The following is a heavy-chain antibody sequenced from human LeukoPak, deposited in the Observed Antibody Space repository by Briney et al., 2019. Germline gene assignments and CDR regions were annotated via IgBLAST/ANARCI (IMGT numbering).Heavy chain of an antibody. Sequence: GGSLRLSCAASGFTFSSYAMSWVRQAPGKGLEWVSLLSGRGRHTNYADSVKGRFTISTGKSKNTLILQMNSLRADDTAVYYCAKSIMGTAGLLDNWGQGTLVTVSS. D-gene: IGHD5-18*01. V-gene: IGHV3-23*01. CDR1: GFTFSSYA. J-gene: IGHJ4*02. CDR3: AKSIMGTAGLLDN. CDR2: LSGRGRHT.